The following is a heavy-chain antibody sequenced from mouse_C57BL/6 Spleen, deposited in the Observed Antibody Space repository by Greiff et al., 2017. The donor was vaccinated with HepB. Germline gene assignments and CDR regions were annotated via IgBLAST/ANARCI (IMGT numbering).Heavy chain of an antibody. Sequence: QVQLKQSGAELVRPGASVKLSCKASGYTFTDYYINWVKQRPGQGLEWIARIYPGSGNTYYNEKFKGKATLTAEKSSSTAYMQLSSLTSEDSAVYFCATYYYYGSSYRFAYWGQGTLVTVSA. CDR3: ATYYYYGSSYRFAY. J-gene: IGHJ3*01. V-gene: IGHV1-76*01. D-gene: IGHD1-1*01. CDR2: IYPGSGNT. CDR1: GYTFTDYY.